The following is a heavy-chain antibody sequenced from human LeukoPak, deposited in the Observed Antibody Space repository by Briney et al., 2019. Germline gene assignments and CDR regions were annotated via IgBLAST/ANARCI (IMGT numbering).Heavy chain of an antibody. D-gene: IGHD1-14*01. CDR3: ATDHRNLDAFDI. CDR2: IYAGDST. J-gene: IGHJ3*02. V-gene: IGHV3-66*01. CDR1: GLSVRENS. Sequence: GGSLRLSCAASGLSVRENSINWVRQAPGKGLEWVSVIYAGDSTYYADSLKGRFTISSDKSKNTVYLQMNSLRAGDTAVYYCATDHRNLDAFDIWGQGTTVTVSS.